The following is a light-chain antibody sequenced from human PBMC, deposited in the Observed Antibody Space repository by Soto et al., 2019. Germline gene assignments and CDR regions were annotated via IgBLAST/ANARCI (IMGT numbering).Light chain of an antibody. J-gene: IGKJ1*01. CDR3: QQYNDEPWT. Sequence: DIQRTQPPSTCAAAGGDRGTITCRASQKIGNWLAWYQRKPGKTPDLLIYNASSSERGVPLRFRGSGSGTEFTLTISSLQTDDSATYYCQQYNDEPWTFGQGTKVEIK. CDR1: QKIGNW. CDR2: NAS. V-gene: IGKV1-5*01.